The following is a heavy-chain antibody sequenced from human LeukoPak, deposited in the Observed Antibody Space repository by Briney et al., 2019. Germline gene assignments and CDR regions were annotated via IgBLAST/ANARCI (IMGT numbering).Heavy chain of an antibody. Sequence: SETLSLTCAVYGGSFSGYYWSWIRQPPGKGLEWIGEINHSGSTNYSPSLKSRVTISVDTSKNQFSLKLSSVTAADTAVYYCARHASPGSSALLYYFDYWGQGTLVTVSS. CDR1: GGSFSGYY. CDR2: INHSGST. D-gene: IGHD2-2*01. J-gene: IGHJ4*02. CDR3: ARHASPGSSALLYYFDY. V-gene: IGHV4-34*01.